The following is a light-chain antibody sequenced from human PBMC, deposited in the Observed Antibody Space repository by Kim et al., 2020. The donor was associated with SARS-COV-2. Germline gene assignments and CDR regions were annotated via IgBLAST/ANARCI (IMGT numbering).Light chain of an antibody. CDR1: KLGDKY. CDR3: QAWDSSPAV. CDR2: QDS. J-gene: IGLJ3*02. V-gene: IGLV3-1*01. Sequence: SVYPGQTASITCSGDKLGDKYACWYQQKPGQSPVLVIYQDSKRPSGIPARFSGSNSGNTATLTIGGTQAMDEADYYCQAWDSSPAVFGGGTQLTVL.